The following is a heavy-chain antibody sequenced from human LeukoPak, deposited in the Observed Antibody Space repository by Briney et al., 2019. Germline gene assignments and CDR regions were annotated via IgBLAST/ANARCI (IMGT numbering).Heavy chain of an antibody. CDR3: ARTPAPGYDYYYYMDV. V-gene: IGHV1-2*02. CDR1: GYTFTDFY. Sequence: ASVKVSCKASGYTFTDFYIHWVRQAPGQGLEWMGWINSKSGDTNYSQKYQGRATMTRYTSVSTAYMELSRLTSDDTAVYYCARTPAPGYDYYYYMDVWGEGTTVTVSS. J-gene: IGHJ6*03. CDR2: INSKSGDT. D-gene: IGHD2-15*01.